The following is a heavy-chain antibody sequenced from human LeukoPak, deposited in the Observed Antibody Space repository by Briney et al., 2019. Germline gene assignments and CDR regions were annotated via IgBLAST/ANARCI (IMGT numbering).Heavy chain of an antibody. Sequence: GASVKVSCKVSGYTLTSYGISGVRQAPGRGRAWMGWISDYNGNTNYAQKLQSSVTMTTDTSTSTAYMVLRSLRSDDTAVYYCARGTMVRGVIIHFDYWGQGTLVTVSS. CDR3: ARGTMVRGVIIHFDY. D-gene: IGHD3-10*01. CDR2: ISDYNGNT. J-gene: IGHJ4*02. CDR1: GYTLTSYG. V-gene: IGHV1-18*01.